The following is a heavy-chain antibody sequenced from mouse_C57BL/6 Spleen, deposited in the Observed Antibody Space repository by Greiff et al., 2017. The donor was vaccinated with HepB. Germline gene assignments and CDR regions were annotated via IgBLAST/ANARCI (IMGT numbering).Heavy chain of an antibody. D-gene: IGHD2-2*01. J-gene: IGHJ3*01. CDR3: ARDGGYDYRFAY. CDR2: ISYDGSN. V-gene: IGHV3-6*01. CDR1: GYSITSGYY. Sequence: EVQRVESGPGLVKPSQSLSLTCSVTGYSITSGYYWNWIRQFPGNKLEWMGYISYDGSNNYNPSLKNRISITRDTSKNQFFLKLNSVTTEDTATYYCARDGGYDYRFAYWGQGTLVTVSA.